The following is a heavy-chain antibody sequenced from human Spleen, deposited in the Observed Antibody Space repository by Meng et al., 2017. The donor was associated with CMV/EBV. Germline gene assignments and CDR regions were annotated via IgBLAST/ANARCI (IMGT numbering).Heavy chain of an antibody. CDR1: GFIVSSNY. CDR2: IYSGGST. V-gene: IGHV3-53*01. CDR3: AKEGRGSGSSYYYYGMDV. Sequence: GGSLRLSCAASGFIVSSNYMSWVRQAPGKGLEWVSVIYSGGSTYYADSVKGRFTISRDNSKNTLYLQMNSLRAEDTAVYYCAKEGRGSGSSYYYYGMDVWGQGTTVTVSS. D-gene: IGHD3-10*01. J-gene: IGHJ6*02.